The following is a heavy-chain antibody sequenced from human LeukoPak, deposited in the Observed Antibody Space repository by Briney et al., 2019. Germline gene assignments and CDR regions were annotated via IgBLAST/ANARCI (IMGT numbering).Heavy chain of an antibody. CDR3: ARAYDSSGYYFNFDY. Sequence: PGGSLRLSCAASGFTFSSYSMNWVRQAPGKGLEWVSSISSSSYIYYADSVKGRFTISRDNAKNSLYLQMNSLRAEDTAVYYCARAYDSSGYYFNFDYWGQGTLVTVSS. CDR2: ISSSSYI. CDR1: GFTFSSYS. V-gene: IGHV3-21*01. D-gene: IGHD3-22*01. J-gene: IGHJ4*02.